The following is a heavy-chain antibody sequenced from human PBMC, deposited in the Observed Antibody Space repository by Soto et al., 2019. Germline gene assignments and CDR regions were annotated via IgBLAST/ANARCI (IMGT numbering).Heavy chain of an antibody. V-gene: IGHV1-69*06. CDR2: IIPIFGTA. CDR3: ARDLWFGDSTDYYYGMDV. D-gene: IGHD3-10*01. Sequence: QVQLVQSGAEVQKPGSSVKVSCKASGGTFSSNAISWVRQAPGQGLEWMGGIIPIFGTANYAQKFQGRVTITADKSTSTAYMELSSLRSEDTAVYYCARDLWFGDSTDYYYGMDVWGQGTMVTVSS. J-gene: IGHJ6*02. CDR1: GGTFSSNA.